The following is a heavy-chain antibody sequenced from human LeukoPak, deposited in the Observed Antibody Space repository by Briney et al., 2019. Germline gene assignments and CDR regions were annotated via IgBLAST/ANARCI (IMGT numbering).Heavy chain of an antibody. J-gene: IGHJ5*02. D-gene: IGHD3-10*01. CDR3: ARGLRITMVRGVINWFDP. V-gene: IGHV4-34*01. CDR2: INHSGST. Sequence: SETLSLTCAVYGGSFSGYYWSWIRQPPGKGLEWIGEINHSGSTNYNPSLKSRVTISVDTSKNQFSLKLSSVTAADTAVYYCARGLRITMVRGVINWFDPWGQGTLVTVSS. CDR1: GGSFSGYY.